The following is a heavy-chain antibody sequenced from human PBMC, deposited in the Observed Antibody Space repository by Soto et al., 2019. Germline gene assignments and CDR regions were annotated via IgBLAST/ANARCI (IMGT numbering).Heavy chain of an antibody. CDR2: MNPNSGNA. V-gene: IGHV1-8*01. J-gene: IGHJ5*02. D-gene: IGHD3-3*01. CDR1: GYTFTSYD. Sequence: QVQLVQSGAEVKKPGASVKVSCKASGYTFTSYDINWVRQATGQGLEWVGWMNPNSGNAGYAQKFQGRVTMTRNTSISTADMELSSLRSEDTAVYYCARDATLITTGAWFDPWGQGTLVTVSS. CDR3: ARDATLITTGAWFDP.